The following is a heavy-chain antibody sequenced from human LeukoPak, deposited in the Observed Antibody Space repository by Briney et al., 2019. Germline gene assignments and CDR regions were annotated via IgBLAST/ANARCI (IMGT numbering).Heavy chain of an antibody. Sequence: SETLSLTCTVSGGSISSYYWSWIRQPPGKGLEWIGYIYYSGSTNYNPSLKSRLTISVDTSKNQFSLKLSSVTAADTAVYYCARGLPRITMIVVASRAFDIWGQGTMVTVSS. CDR2: IYYSGST. CDR1: GGSISSYY. J-gene: IGHJ3*02. D-gene: IGHD3-22*01. CDR3: ARGLPRITMIVVASRAFDI. V-gene: IGHV4-59*01.